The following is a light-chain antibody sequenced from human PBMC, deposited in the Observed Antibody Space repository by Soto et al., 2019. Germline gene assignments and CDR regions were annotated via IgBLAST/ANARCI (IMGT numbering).Light chain of an antibody. J-gene: IGKJ1*01. V-gene: IGKV1-27*01. CDR2: AAS. Sequence: IQMTQSPSSLSASVGDRVTITCRASQDISNYLAWYQQKPGKVPKLLIYAASTLQSGVPSRFSGSGSGTDFTLTISSLLPEDVATYYCQKYDSAPETFGQGTKVDIK. CDR3: QKYDSAPET. CDR1: QDISNY.